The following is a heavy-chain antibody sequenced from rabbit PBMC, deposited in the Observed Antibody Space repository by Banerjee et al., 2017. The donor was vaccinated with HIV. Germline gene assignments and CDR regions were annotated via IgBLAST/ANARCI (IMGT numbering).Heavy chain of an antibody. D-gene: IGHD1-1*01. CDR3: ARDTSSSFSSYGMDL. CDR2: IYISGGST. V-gene: IGHV1S40*01. Sequence: QSLEESGGDLVKPGASLTLTCTASGFDLSSYYYICWVRQAPGKGLEWIACIYISGGSTYYASWAKGRFTISKTSSTTVTLQMTRLTAADTATYFCARDTSSSFSSYGMDLWGQGTLVTVS. J-gene: IGHJ3*01. CDR1: GFDLSSYYY.